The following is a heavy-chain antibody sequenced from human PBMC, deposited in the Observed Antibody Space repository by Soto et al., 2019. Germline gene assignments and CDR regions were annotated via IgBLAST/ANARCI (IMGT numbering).Heavy chain of an antibody. CDR3: ARGQPGWRDGYSSSRGAIDY. D-gene: IGHD6-13*01. Sequence: GGSLRLSCAASGFTFSSYAMHWVRQAPGKGLEWVAVISYDGSNKYYADSVKGRFTISRDNSKNTLYLQMNSLRAEDTAVYYCARGQPGWRDGYSSSRGAIDYWGQGTLVTVSS. J-gene: IGHJ4*02. CDR2: ISYDGSNK. V-gene: IGHV3-30-3*01. CDR1: GFTFSSYA.